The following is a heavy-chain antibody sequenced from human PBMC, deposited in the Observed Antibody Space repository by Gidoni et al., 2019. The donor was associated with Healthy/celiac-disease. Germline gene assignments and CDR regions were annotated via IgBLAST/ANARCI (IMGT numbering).Heavy chain of an antibody. CDR2: INPSGGST. J-gene: IGHJ4*02. CDR3: ARDYDTYYYGSGTQGY. V-gene: IGHV1-46*01. Sequence: QVQLVQSGAEVTKPGASVKVSCKASGSTFTSYYMHWVRQAPGQGLEWMGIINPSGGSTSYAQKFQGRVTMTRDTSTSTVYMELSSLRSEDTAVYYCARDYDTYYYGSGTQGYWGQGTLVTVSS. D-gene: IGHD3-10*01. CDR1: GSTFTSYY.